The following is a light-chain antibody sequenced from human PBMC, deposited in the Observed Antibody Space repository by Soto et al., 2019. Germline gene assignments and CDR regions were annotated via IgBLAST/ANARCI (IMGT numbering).Light chain of an antibody. J-gene: IGKJ1*01. CDR2: LGS. Sequence: IVVTQSPLSLPVTPGETASIFCRSNQSLLHVNGYSYLDWYLQKPGQSPQLLIYLGSNRASGVPDRFSGSGSGTEFTLTVSRVEAEDVGVYYCMQALQTPPTFGQGTKVEIK. CDR1: QSLLHVNGYSY. CDR3: MQALQTPPT. V-gene: IGKV2-28*01.